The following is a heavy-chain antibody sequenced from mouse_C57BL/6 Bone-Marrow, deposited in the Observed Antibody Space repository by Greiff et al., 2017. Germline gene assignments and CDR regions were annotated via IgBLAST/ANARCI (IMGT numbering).Heavy chain of an antibody. Sequence: QVQLQQPGAELVKPGASVKMSCKASGYTFTSYWMTWVKQRPGQGLEWIGEIYPGSGSTNYNEKFKSKATLTVDTSSSTAYMQLSSLTSEDSAVYYCAREGAYYSNIGFWGQGTTLTVSA. D-gene: IGHD2-5*01. CDR2: IYPGSGST. J-gene: IGHJ2*01. CDR3: AREGAYYSNIGF. V-gene: IGHV1-55*01. CDR1: GYTFTSYW.